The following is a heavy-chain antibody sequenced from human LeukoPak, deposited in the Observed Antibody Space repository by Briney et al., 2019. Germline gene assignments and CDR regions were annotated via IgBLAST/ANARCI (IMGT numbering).Heavy chain of an antibody. V-gene: IGHV1-46*01. CDR2: VNPSAGST. Sequence: ASVKVSCKASGYTFTNYFMHWVRQAPGQGLEWMGIVNPSAGSTSYAQKFQGRVTMTRDTSKSTVYMELSSLRSEDTAVYYCARDSGVANYYFDYWGQGTLVTVSS. CDR1: GYTFTNYF. J-gene: IGHJ4*02. CDR3: ARDSGVANYYFDY. D-gene: IGHD6-13*01.